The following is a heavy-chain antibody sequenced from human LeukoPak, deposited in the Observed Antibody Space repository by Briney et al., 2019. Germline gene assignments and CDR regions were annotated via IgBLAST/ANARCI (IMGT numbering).Heavy chain of an antibody. J-gene: IGHJ4*02. D-gene: IGHD3-22*01. CDR1: GGSISSSSYY. Sequence: SETLSLTCTVSGGSISSSSYYWGWIRQPPGKGLEWIGSIYYSGSTYYNPSLKSRVAISVDTSKNQFSLKLSSVTAADTAVYYCARRLTDYYDSSGYSTYYFDYWGQGTLVTVSS. CDR3: ARRLTDYYDSSGYSTYYFDY. CDR2: IYYSGST. V-gene: IGHV4-39*07.